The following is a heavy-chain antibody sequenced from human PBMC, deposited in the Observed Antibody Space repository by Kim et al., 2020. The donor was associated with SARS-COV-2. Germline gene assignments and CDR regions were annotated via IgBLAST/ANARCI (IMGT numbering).Heavy chain of an antibody. J-gene: IGHJ4*02. V-gene: IGHV4-31*02. D-gene: IGHD2-2*01. CDR3: ARWRSTSRGELDY. Sequence: YYNPSLKSRVTISIDTSKNQFSLNLNSVTAADTAVYYCARWRSTSRGELDYWGQGNLVTVSS.